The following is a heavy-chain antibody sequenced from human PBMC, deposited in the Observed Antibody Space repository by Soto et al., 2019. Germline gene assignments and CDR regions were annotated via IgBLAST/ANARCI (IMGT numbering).Heavy chain of an antibody. CDR1: GGSIGSSDYY. J-gene: IGHJ4*02. V-gene: IGHV4-39*07. Sequence: SETLSLTCTVSGGSIGSSDYYWGWIRQPPGKGLEWIGNIYDSGSTSYNPSLKSRVTISVDTSKNQFSLKLSSVTAADTAVYYCARRYGGTFDYWGQGTLGTVSS. CDR3: ARRYGGTFDY. CDR2: IYDSGST. D-gene: IGHD2-15*01.